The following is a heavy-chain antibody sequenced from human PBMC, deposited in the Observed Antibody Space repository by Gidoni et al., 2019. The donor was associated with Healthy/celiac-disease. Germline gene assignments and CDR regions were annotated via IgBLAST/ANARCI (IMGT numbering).Heavy chain of an antibody. CDR3: VRSDDDYSNYLDPYGMDV. Sequence: QLQLQESGPGLVKPSETLSLTCTVSGGSISSSSYSWGWIRQPPGKGLEWIGSIYYSGSTYYNPSLKSRVTISVDTSKNQFSLKLSSVTAADTAVYYCVRSDDDYSNYLDPYGMDVWGQGTTVTVSS. CDR2: IYYSGST. J-gene: IGHJ6*02. D-gene: IGHD4-4*01. CDR1: GGSISSSSYS. V-gene: IGHV4-39*01.